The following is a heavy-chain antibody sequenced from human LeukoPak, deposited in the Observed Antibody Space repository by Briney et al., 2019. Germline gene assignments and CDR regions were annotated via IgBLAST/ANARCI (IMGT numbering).Heavy chain of an antibody. CDR2: MNPNSGNT. CDR1: GYTFTSYD. J-gene: IGHJ4*02. V-gene: IGHV1-8*03. D-gene: IGHD3-22*01. Sequence: GASVKVSCKASGYTFTSYDINWVRQATGQGLEWMGWMNPNSGNTGYAQKFQGRVTITRNTSISTAYMELSSLRSEDTAVYYCARGLFIFKYYYDSSGPTIFDYWGQGTLVTVSS. CDR3: ARGLFIFKYYYDSSGPTIFDY.